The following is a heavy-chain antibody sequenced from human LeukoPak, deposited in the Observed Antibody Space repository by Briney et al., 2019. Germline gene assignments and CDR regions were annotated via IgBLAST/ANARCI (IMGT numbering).Heavy chain of an antibody. CDR3: ARDFTRTTPYYYYGMDV. D-gene: IGHD1-1*01. Sequence: SQTLSLTCTGAGGSISSGGYYWSWIRQHPGKGLEWIGYIYYSGSTYYNPSLKSRVTISVDTSKNQFSLKLSSVTAADTAVYYCARDFTRTTPYYYYGMDVWGQGTTVTVSS. V-gene: IGHV4-31*03. J-gene: IGHJ6*02. CDR1: GGSISSGGYY. CDR2: IYYSGST.